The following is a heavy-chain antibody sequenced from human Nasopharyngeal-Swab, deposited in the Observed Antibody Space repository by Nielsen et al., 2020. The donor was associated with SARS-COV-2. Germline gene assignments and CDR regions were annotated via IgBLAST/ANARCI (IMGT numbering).Heavy chain of an antibody. Sequence: SETLSLTCTVSGGSISSYYWSWIRQPPGKGLEWIGYIYYSGSTNYNPSLKSRVTISVDTSKKQFSLKLSSVTAADTAVYYCAREVGTYYYDSSGSPPTFDIWGQGTMVTVSS. J-gene: IGHJ3*02. CDR1: GGSISSYY. CDR2: IYYSGST. D-gene: IGHD3-22*01. CDR3: AREVGTYYYDSSGSPPTFDI. V-gene: IGHV4-59*01.